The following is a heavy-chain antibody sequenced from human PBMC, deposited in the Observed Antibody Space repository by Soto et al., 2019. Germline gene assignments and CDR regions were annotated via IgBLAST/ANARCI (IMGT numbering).Heavy chain of an antibody. CDR3: AREDETINYFDY. CDR1: GGSISSGGHY. Sequence: QVQLQESGPGLVKPSQALSLICTVSGGSISSGGHYWSWIRQHPGKGLEWIGYIYYTGTTYYNPSLRSRLTISVDASRNQFSLRLSSVTAADTAVYYCAREDETINYFDYWGQGTLVTVSS. CDR2: IYYTGTT. V-gene: IGHV4-31*03. J-gene: IGHJ4*02.